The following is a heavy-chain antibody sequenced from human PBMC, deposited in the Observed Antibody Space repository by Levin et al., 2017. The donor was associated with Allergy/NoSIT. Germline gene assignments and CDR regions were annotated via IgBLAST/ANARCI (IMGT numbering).Heavy chain of an antibody. Sequence: PGGSLRLSCTVSGGSISSYYWSWIRQPPGKGLEWIGYIYYSGSTNYNPSLKSRVTISVDTSKNQFSLKLSSVTAADTAVYYCARQPLVYDILTGYSNYYFDYWGQGTLVTVSS. D-gene: IGHD3-9*01. CDR1: GGSISSYY. V-gene: IGHV4-59*08. CDR3: ARQPLVYDILTGYSNYYFDY. CDR2: IYYSGST. J-gene: IGHJ4*02.